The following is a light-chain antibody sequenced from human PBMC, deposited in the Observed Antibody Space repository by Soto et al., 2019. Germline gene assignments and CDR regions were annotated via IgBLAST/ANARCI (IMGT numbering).Light chain of an antibody. J-gene: IGKJ2*01. CDR3: QQYATSPQP. CDR2: DAS. Sequence: ENVLTQSPGTLSLSPGERATLSCRASESVAKSYLGWFQQKRGQAPRLLIYDASSRATGIPDRFSGSGSGTDFTLTISRLEPEDFAVYYCQQYATSPQPFGQGTKLEIK. V-gene: IGKV3-20*01. CDR1: ESVAKSY.